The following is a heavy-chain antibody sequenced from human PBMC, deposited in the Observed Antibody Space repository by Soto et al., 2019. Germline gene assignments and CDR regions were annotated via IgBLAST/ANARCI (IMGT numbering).Heavy chain of an antibody. D-gene: IGHD2-2*01. J-gene: IGHJ6*02. Sequence: ASVKVSCKASGYTFTGYYMHWVRQAPGQGLEWMGWINPNSGGTNYAQKFQGWVTMTRDTSISTAYMELSRLRSDDTAVYYCARDRGYCSSTSCYRYYYYGMDVWGQGTTVTVS. CDR3: ARDRGYCSSTSCYRYYYYGMDV. CDR2: INPNSGGT. V-gene: IGHV1-2*04. CDR1: GYTFTGYY.